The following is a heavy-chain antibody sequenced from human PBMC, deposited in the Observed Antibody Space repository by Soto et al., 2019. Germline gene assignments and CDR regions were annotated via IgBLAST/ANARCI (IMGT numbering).Heavy chain of an antibody. CDR2: IYQNGNT. D-gene: IGHD3-10*01. J-gene: IGHJ3*02. V-gene: IGHV4-30-2*01. CDR1: AEFPTPPSSS. Sequence: SEARSHRWIVSAEFPTPPSSSVTWFRQPPRKSLEWIGYIYQNGNTFYNPSVKGRVTISVDRSKNQFSLSLQSVTAADTAVYFCVRRKSGDVFDIWGPGPLVT. CDR3: VRRKSGDVFDI.